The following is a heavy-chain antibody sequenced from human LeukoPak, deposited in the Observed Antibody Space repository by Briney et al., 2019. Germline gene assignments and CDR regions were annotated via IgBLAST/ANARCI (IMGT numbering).Heavy chain of an antibody. CDR3: ARDPSYSSSWSYYYYGMDV. V-gene: IGHV3-7*03. Sequence: GGSLGLSCAASGFTFSSYWMSWVRQAPGKGLEWVANIKQDGSEKYYVDSVKGRFTISRDNAKNSLYLQMYSLRAEDTAVYYCARDPSYSSSWSYYYYGMDVWGKGTTVTVSS. CDR2: IKQDGSEK. CDR1: GFTFSSYW. D-gene: IGHD6-13*01. J-gene: IGHJ6*04.